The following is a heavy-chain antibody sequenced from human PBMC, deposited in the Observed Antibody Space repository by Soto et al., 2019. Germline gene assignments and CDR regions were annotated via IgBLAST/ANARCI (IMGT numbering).Heavy chain of an antibody. CDR3: XXXXXXXXXXXXXDV. CDR2: IVVGSGNT. CDR1: GFTFTSSA. Sequence: QMQLVQSGPEVKKPGTSVKVSCKASGFTFTSSAMQWVRQARGQRLEWIGWIVVGSGNTNYAQKFQERVTITRDMSTSTAYMELSSLRSEDTAVYYCXXXXXXXXXXXXXDVWGQGTTVTVSS. V-gene: IGHV1-58*02. J-gene: IGHJ6*02.